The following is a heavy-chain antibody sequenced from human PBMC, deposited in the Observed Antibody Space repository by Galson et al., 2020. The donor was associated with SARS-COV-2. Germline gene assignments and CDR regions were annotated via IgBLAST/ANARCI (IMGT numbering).Heavy chain of an antibody. J-gene: IGHJ6*03. V-gene: IGHV4-31*03. CDR3: ARDFRPPYYIDV. Sequence: SETLSLTCTVSGGSISSGGYYWSWIRQHPGKGLEWIGYITYSGGTYYNPSLRSRVTMSADTSKNHFSLNLNSVTAADTAVYYCARDFRPPYYIDVWGKGTTVTVSS. CDR1: GGSISSGGYY. CDR2: ITYSGGT.